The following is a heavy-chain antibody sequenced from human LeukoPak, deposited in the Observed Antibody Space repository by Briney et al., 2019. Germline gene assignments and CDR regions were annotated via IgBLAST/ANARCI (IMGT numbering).Heavy chain of an antibody. CDR3: ARLHSSSYSHLGY. CDR2: IYPRDSDT. V-gene: IGHV5-51*01. CDR1: GYIFTNYW. J-gene: IGHJ4*02. Sequence: GESLKISCKGSGYIFTNYWIGWVRQMPGKGLEWMGIIYPRDSDTRYSPSFQGQVTVSADKSISTAYLQWSSLEASDTAMYYCARLHSSSYSHLGYWGQGTLVTVSS. D-gene: IGHD6-13*01.